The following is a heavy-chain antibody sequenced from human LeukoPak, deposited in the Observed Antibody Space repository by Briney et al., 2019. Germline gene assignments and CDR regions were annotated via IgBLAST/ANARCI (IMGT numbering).Heavy chain of an antibody. CDR1: GFTFSSYA. D-gene: IGHD3-22*01. CDR2: NSGSGGST. J-gene: IGHJ4*02. CDR3: AKGVRGSSDYYSPVAY. V-gene: IGHV3-23*01. Sequence: PGGSLRLSCAASGFTFSSYAMSWVRQAPGKGLEWVSANSGSGGSTYYADSVKGRFTISRDNSRNTLYLQMNSLRAEDPAVYYCAKGVRGSSDYYSPVAYWGQGPLVTV.